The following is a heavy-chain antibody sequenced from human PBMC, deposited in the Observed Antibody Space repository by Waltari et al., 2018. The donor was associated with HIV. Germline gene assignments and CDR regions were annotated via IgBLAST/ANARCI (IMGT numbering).Heavy chain of an antibody. CDR1: GFTFSNAW. CDR2: IQSKTDGGTT. CDR3: TTFARI. Sequence: EVQLVESGGGLVKPGGSLRLSCAASGFTFSNAWMSWVRQAPGKGREWVGRIQSKTDGGTTDDAAPVKGRFTISRDDSKNTLFLQMNSLKTEDTAVYYCTTFARIWGQGTMVTVSS. J-gene: IGHJ3*02. V-gene: IGHV3-15*01.